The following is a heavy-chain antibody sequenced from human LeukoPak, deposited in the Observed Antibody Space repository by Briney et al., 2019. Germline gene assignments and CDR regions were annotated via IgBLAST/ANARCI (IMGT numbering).Heavy chain of an antibody. CDR2: IIPILGIA. D-gene: IGHD1-26*01. CDR3: ARMGATAHLFDY. V-gene: IGHV1-69*02. J-gene: IGHJ4*02. CDR1: GYTFTGYY. Sequence: ASVKVSCKASGYTFTGYYMHWVRQAPGQGLEWMGRIIPILGIANYAQKFQGRVTITADKSTSTAYMELSSLRSEDTAVYYCARMGATAHLFDYWGQGTLVTVSS.